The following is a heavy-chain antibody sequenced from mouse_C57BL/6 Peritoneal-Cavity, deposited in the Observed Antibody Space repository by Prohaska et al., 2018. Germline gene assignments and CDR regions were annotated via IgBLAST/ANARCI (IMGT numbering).Heavy chain of an antibody. CDR2: ILPGSGST. CDR1: FTGYW. CDR3: AGGYTAWFAY. V-gene: IGHV1-9*01. Sequence: FTGYWIEWVKQRPGHGLEWIGEILPGSGSTNYNEKIKGNAEFSAGTTAKSAGMQSRSLTDDDADIYYCAGGYTAWFAYWGQGTLVTVSA. D-gene: IGHD2-2*01. J-gene: IGHJ3*01.